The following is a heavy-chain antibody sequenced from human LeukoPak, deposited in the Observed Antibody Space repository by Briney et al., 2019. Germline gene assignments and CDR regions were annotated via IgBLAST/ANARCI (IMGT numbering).Heavy chain of an antibody. J-gene: IGHJ4*02. D-gene: IGHD3-10*01. V-gene: IGHV3-23*01. Sequence: GGSLRLSCAASGFTFSTFAMIWVRQPPGKGLEWVSSIFPSGGEIHYADSVRGRFTISRDNSKSTLSLQMNSLRAEDTAVYYCARCGDGLPCDFDYWGQGTLVTVSS. CDR2: IFPSGGEI. CDR3: ARCGDGLPCDFDY. CDR1: GFTFSTFA.